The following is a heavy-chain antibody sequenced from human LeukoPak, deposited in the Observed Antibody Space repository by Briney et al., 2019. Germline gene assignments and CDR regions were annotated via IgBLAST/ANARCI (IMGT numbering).Heavy chain of an antibody. CDR2: ISYDGNDK. J-gene: IGHJ2*01. CDR1: GFTFSTYW. CDR3: ATTLSSGWSGFRWYLDL. Sequence: PGGSLRLSCAGSGFTFSTYWMSWVRQAPGKGLEWVAVISYDGNDKYYADSVKGRFTISRDNSKNTLYLQTNSLRAEDTAVYYCATTLSSGWSGFRWYLDLWGRGTLVIVSS. V-gene: IGHV3-30*03. D-gene: IGHD6-19*01.